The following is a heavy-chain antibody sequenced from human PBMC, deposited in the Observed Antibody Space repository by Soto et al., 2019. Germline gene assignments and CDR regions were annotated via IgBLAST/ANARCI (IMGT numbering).Heavy chain of an antibody. D-gene: IGHD6-13*01. CDR1: GGSISSYY. Sequence: QVQLQESGPGLVKPSETLSLTCTVSGGSISSYYWSWIRQPPGKGLEWIGYIYSSGSTNYNPSLKSRVTISVDTSKNQFSLKLSSVTAADTAVYYCARDRAMGQQPHWFDPWGQGTLVTVSS. CDR2: IYSSGST. V-gene: IGHV4-59*01. CDR3: ARDRAMGQQPHWFDP. J-gene: IGHJ5*02.